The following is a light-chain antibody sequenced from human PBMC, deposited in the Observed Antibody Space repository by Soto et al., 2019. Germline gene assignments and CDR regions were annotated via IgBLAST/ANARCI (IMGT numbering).Light chain of an antibody. CDR1: RSIGNY. J-gene: IGKJ2*01. V-gene: IGKV1-39*01. Sequence: DIQMTQSPSSLSASVGHRVTITCRASRSIGNYLNWYQQKPESAPKLLIYLTSSLQSGLPSRFSGSGSGTDFTLTISSLQPEDFATYYCQQSYSTPYSFGQGTKLEIK. CDR3: QQSYSTPYS. CDR2: LTS.